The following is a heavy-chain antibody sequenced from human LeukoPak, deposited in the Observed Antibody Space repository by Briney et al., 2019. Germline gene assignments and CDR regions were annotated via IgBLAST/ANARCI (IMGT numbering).Heavy chain of an antibody. J-gene: IGHJ3*02. D-gene: IGHD3-3*01. CDR3: ARDTIFGVVMNAFDI. V-gene: IGHV3-30*02. CDR2: MQYDGSVK. Sequence: GGSLRLSCAASGFTFSNYGTHWVRQAPGKGLEWVTFMQYDGSVKFYADSVKGRFIIPRDNSKNTVYLQMTSLRTEDTAVYYCARDTIFGVVMNAFDIWGQGTMVTVSS. CDR1: GFTFSNYG.